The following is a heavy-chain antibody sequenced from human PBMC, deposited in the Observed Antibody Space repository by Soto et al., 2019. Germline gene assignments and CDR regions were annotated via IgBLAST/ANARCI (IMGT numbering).Heavy chain of an antibody. CDR1: GFAFSSYV. D-gene: IGHD4-17*01. Sequence: EVQLLESGGGLVQPGGSLRLSCAASGFAFSSYVMSWVRQAPGKGLEWVSAVSYSDGSTYYADSVKGLFAISRDNSKNTVYLQMNSLRAEDTAIYYCAKPTVATPYYFDSWGQGTLVTVSS. J-gene: IGHJ4*02. V-gene: IGHV3-23*01. CDR3: AKPTVATPYYFDS. CDR2: VSYSDGST.